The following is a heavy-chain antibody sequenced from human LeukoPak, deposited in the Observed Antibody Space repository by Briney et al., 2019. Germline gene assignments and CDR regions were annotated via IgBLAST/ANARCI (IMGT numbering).Heavy chain of an antibody. V-gene: IGHV1-2*02. CDR1: GYSFTGCY. Sequence: ASVKVSCKSSGYSFTGCYMLFVRQAPGQGLECVGWINPNSGGTNYAQKFQGRVTMTRDTSISTAYMELSRLRSDDTAVYYCAREGSLSKYFQHWGQGTLVTVSS. J-gene: IGHJ1*01. D-gene: IGHD1-26*01. CDR3: AREGSLSKYFQH. CDR2: INPNSGGT.